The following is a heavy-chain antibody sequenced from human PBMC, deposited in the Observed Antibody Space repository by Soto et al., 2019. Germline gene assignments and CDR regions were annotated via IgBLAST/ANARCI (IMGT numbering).Heavy chain of an antibody. Sequence: EVQLVQSGAEVKKPGESLKISCKGSGYSFTSYWIGWVRQMPGKGLEWMGIIYPGDSDTRYSPSFQGQVTISADKSISTAYLQWSSLKASDTAMYYCARHPPEGADAGYYYYYGMDVWGQGTTVTVSS. J-gene: IGHJ6*02. CDR2: IYPGDSDT. V-gene: IGHV5-51*01. CDR3: ARHPPEGADAGYYYYYGMDV. CDR1: GYSFTSYW.